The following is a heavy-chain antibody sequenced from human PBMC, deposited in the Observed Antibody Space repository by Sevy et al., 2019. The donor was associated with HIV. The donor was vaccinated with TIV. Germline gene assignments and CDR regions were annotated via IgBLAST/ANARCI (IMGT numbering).Heavy chain of an antibody. D-gene: IGHD3-16*02. CDR2: INHSGRT. J-gene: IGHJ6*02. CDR1: GGSFSGYY. V-gene: IGHV4-34*01. CDR3: ARGYDYVWGSYRYYYYYGMDV. Sequence: SETLSLTCAVYGGSFSGYYWSWIRQPPGKGLEWIGEINHSGRTNYNPSLKSPVTISVDTSKNQFSLKLSYLTAADTAVYYCARGYDYVWGSYRYYYYYGMDVWGQGTTVTVSS.